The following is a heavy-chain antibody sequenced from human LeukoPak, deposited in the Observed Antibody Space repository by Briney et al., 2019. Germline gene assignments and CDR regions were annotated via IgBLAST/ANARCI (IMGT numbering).Heavy chain of an antibody. Sequence: PSETLSLTCTVSGGSIISYYWSWIRQPPGKGLEWIGYIYYSGTTNYNPSLKSRVTISVDTSKNQFSLKVNSVTAADTAVYYCVRSKSGTYAWFDPWGQGTLVTVSS. J-gene: IGHJ5*02. CDR3: VRSKSGTYAWFDP. V-gene: IGHV4-59*01. CDR2: IYYSGTT. D-gene: IGHD1-26*01. CDR1: GGSIISYY.